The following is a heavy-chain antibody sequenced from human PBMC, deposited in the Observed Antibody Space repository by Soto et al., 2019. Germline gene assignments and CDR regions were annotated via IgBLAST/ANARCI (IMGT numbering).Heavy chain of an antibody. CDR2: IKQDGSEK. CDR1: GFTFSSYW. CDR3: ARFYYDSSGYLPSPYYYYYVMDV. Sequence: EVQLVESGGGLVQPGGSLRLSCAASGFTFSSYWMSWVRQAPGKGLEWVANIKQDGSEKYYVDSVKGRFTISRDNAKNSLYLQMNSLRAEDTAVYYCARFYYDSSGYLPSPYYYYYVMDVWGQGTTVTVSS. J-gene: IGHJ6*02. D-gene: IGHD3-22*01. V-gene: IGHV3-7*04.